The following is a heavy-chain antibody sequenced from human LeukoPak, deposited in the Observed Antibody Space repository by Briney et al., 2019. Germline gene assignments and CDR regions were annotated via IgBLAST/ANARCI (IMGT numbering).Heavy chain of an antibody. V-gene: IGHV3-66*01. Sequence: GGSLRLSCAASGFTVSSNYMSWVRQAPGKGLEWVSVIYSGGSTYYADSVKGRFTISRDNSKNTLYLQMSSLRAEDTAVYYCARGDGYNGVDYFDYWGQGTLVTVSS. CDR3: ARGDGYNGVDYFDY. CDR2: IYSGGST. D-gene: IGHD5-24*01. J-gene: IGHJ4*02. CDR1: GFTVSSNY.